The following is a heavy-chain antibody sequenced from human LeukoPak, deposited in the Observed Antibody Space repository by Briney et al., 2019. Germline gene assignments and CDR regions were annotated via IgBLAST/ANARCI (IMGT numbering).Heavy chain of an antibody. Sequence: SETLSLTCAVYGGSFSGYYWSWIRQPPGKGLEGIGEINHSGSTNCNPSLKSRVTISVDTSKNQFSLKLSSVTAADTAVYYCAKAPPKEHDFWSGYYNYMDVWGKGTTVTVSS. CDR3: AKAPPKEHDFWSGYYNYMDV. D-gene: IGHD3-3*01. CDR1: GGSFSGYY. J-gene: IGHJ6*03. V-gene: IGHV4-34*01. CDR2: INHSGST.